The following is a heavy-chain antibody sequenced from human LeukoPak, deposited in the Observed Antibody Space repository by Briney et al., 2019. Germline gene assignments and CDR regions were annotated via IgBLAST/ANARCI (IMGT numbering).Heavy chain of an antibody. J-gene: IGHJ4*02. Sequence: SVKVSCKASGGTFSIYAISWVRQAPGQGLEWMGGIIPIFGTANYAQKFQGRVTITADESTSTAYMELSSLRSEDTAVYYCASGAIYYDSSGYYYLPDYWGQGTLVTVSS. D-gene: IGHD3-22*01. CDR2: IIPIFGTA. CDR3: ASGAIYYDSSGYYYLPDY. V-gene: IGHV1-69*13. CDR1: GGTFSIYA.